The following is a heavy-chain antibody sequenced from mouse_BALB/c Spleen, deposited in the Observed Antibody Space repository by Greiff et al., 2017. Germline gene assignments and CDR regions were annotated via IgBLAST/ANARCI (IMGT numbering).Heavy chain of an antibody. J-gene: IGHJ2*01. CDR3: ARSITGTNFDS. V-gene: IGHV5-17*02. CDR1: GFTFSNFG. D-gene: IGHD4-1*01. CDR2: ISSGSSTI. Sequence: EVQRVESGGGLVQPGGSRKLSCAASGFTFSNFGMHWVRQAPEKGLEWVAYISSGSSTIYYADSVKGRFTMSRDNPKNTLFLQMTSLRSEDTAIYYCARSITGTNFDSWGQGTTLTVSS.